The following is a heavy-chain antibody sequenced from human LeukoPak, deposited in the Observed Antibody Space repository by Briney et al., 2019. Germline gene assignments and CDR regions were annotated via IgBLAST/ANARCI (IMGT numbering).Heavy chain of an antibody. CDR1: GRSFSGYY. J-gene: IGHJ4*02. CDR3: TAIAVAGTGDFDY. Sequence: TSSETLSLTCAVYGRSFSGYYWSWIRQPPGKGLEWIGEINNGGSTNDDPSPKRRITITVDTSKNQFSLKLSSVTAAETAVYYCTAIAVAGTGDFDYWGQGTLVTVSS. V-gene: IGHV4-34*01. D-gene: IGHD6-19*01. CDR2: INNGGST.